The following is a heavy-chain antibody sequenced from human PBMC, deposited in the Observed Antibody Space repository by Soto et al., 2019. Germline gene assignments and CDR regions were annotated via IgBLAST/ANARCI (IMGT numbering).Heavy chain of an antibody. J-gene: IGHJ4*02. CDR1: GFTFSSYS. Sequence: EVQLVESGGGLVKPGGSLRLSCAASGFTFSSYSMNWVRQAPGKGLEWVSSISSSSSYIYYADSVKGRFTISRDNAKNSLYLQVNSLRAEDTAVYYCARGVTAHDYWGQGTLVTVSS. V-gene: IGHV3-21*01. CDR2: ISSSSSYI. CDR3: ARGVTAHDY.